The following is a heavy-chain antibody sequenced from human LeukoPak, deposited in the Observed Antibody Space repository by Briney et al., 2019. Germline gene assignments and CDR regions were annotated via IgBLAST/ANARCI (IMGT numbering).Heavy chain of an antibody. V-gene: IGHV4-30-2*01. Sequence: SQTLSLTCTVSGGSISSGGYYWSWIRQPPGKGLEWIGEINHSGSTNSNPSLKSRVTISVDTSKNQFSLRLSSVTAADTAVYYCARTPDLRLGELSKSFDYWGQGTLVTVSS. J-gene: IGHJ4*02. CDR2: INHSGST. CDR1: GGSISSGGYY. CDR3: ARTPDLRLGELSKSFDY. D-gene: IGHD3-16*02.